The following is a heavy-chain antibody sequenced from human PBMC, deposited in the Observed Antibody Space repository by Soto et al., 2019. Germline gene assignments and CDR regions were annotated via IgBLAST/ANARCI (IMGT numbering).Heavy chain of an antibody. V-gene: IGHV4-31*03. CDR1: GGSISSGGYY. CDR2: IYYSGST. D-gene: IGHD3-10*01. CDR3: ASITLVRGPYREY. Sequence: SETLSLTCTVSGGSISSGGYYWSWIRQHPGKGLEWIGYIYYSGSTYYNPSLKSRVTISVDTSKNQFSLMLTSVTAADTAVYYCASITLVRGPYREYWGQGTLVTVSS. J-gene: IGHJ4*02.